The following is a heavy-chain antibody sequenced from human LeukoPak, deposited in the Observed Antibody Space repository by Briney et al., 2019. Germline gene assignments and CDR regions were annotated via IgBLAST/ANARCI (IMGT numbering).Heavy chain of an antibody. CDR3: ASAHYGDYPLDY. V-gene: IGHV4-4*02. Sequence: SETLSLTCAVSGGSISSSNWWSWVRQPPGKGLEWIGEIYHSGSTNYNPSLKSRVTISVDKSKNQFSLKLSSVTAADTAVYYCASAHYGDYPLDYWGQGTLVTVSS. J-gene: IGHJ4*02. CDR1: GGSISSSNW. D-gene: IGHD4-17*01. CDR2: IYHSGST.